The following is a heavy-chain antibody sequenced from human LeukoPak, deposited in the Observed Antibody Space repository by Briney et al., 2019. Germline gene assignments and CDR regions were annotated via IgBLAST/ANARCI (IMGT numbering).Heavy chain of an antibody. CDR1: GFTFSSYA. D-gene: IGHD6-19*01. CDR3: AKGTIAVAAPNYFDY. Sequence: GGSLRLSCAASGFTFSSYAMSWVRQAPGKGLEWVSAISGSGGSTYYADSVKGRFAISRDNSKNTLYLQMNSLSAEDTAVYYCAKGTIAVAAPNYFDYWGQGTLVTVSS. J-gene: IGHJ4*02. CDR2: ISGSGGST. V-gene: IGHV3-23*01.